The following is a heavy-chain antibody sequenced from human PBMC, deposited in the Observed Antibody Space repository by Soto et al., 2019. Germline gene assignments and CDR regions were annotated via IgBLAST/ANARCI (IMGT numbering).Heavy chain of an antibody. D-gene: IGHD2-2*01. Sequence: ASVKVSCKASGGTFSSYAISWVRQAPGQGLEWMGGIIPIFGTANYAQKFQGRVTITADESTSTAYMELSSLRSEDTAVYYCARGGYCSSTSCPDSPYYYYYGMDVWGQGTTVTVSS. CDR2: IIPIFGTA. CDR1: GGTFSSYA. V-gene: IGHV1-69*13. CDR3: ARGGYCSSTSCPDSPYYYYYGMDV. J-gene: IGHJ6*02.